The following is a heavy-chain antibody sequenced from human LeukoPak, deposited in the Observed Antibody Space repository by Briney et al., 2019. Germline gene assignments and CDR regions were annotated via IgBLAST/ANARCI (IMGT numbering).Heavy chain of an antibody. CDR2: INPNSGGT. Sequence: ASVKVSCKASGYTFTGSYMHWVRQAPGQGLEWMGWINPNSGGTNYAQKFQGRVTMTRDTSISTAYMELSRLRSDDTAVYYCARESSGSYYGDYWGQGTLVTVSS. V-gene: IGHV1-2*02. CDR3: ARESSGSYYGDY. CDR1: GYTFTGSY. D-gene: IGHD1-26*01. J-gene: IGHJ4*02.